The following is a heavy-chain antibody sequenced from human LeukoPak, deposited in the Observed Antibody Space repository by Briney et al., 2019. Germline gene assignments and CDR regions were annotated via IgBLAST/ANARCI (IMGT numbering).Heavy chain of an antibody. J-gene: IGHJ4*02. Sequence: ASVKVSCKASGGTFSSYAISWVRQATGQGLEWMGWMNPNSGNTGYAQKFQGRVTMTRNTSISTAYMELSSLRSEDTAVYYCLFWVVGATTRVNYFDYWGQGTLVTVSS. D-gene: IGHD1-26*01. V-gene: IGHV1-8*02. CDR3: LFWVVGATTRVNYFDY. CDR2: MNPNSGNT. CDR1: GGTFSSYA.